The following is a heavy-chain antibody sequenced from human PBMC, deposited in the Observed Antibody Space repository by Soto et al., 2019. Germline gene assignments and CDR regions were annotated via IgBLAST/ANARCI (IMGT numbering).Heavy chain of an antibody. V-gene: IGHV4-61*01. D-gene: IGHD4-17*01. CDR3: ARDHLDDYGDYDWFDP. J-gene: IGHJ5*02. CDR2: IYYSGST. Sequence: SETLSLTCTVSGGSVSSGSYYWSWIRQPPGKGLEWIGYIYYSGSTNYNPSLKSRVTISVDRPKNQFSLKLSSVTAADTAVYYCARDHLDDYGDYDWFDPWGQGTLVTVSS. CDR1: GGSVSSGSYY.